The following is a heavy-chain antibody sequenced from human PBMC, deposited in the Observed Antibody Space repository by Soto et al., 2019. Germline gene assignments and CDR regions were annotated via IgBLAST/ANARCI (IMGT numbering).Heavy chain of an antibody. D-gene: IGHD6-19*01. V-gene: IGHV3-9*01. J-gene: IGHJ3*02. Sequence: EVQLVESGGGLVQPGRSLRLSCAASGFSFDDYAMHWVRQAPGKGLEWVSGVTWNSGSIDYADSVKGRFTISRDNAKSSLYRQMGSLRPEDTALYYCVGDITWKQWLPKPDAFDSWGQGTLVTVSS. CDR2: VTWNSGSI. CDR3: VGDITWKQWLPKPDAFDS. CDR1: GFSFDDYA.